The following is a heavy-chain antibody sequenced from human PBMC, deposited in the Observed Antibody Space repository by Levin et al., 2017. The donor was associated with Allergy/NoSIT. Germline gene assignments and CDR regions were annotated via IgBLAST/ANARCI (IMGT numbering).Heavy chain of an antibody. Sequence: GGSLRLSCAASGFTFSSYGMHWVRQAPGKGLEWVAVIWYDGSNKYYADSVKGRFTISRDNSKNTLYLQMNSLRAEDTAVYYCARGSVGQLLRNPDYWGQGTLVTVSS. CDR1: GFTFSSYG. V-gene: IGHV3-33*01. CDR3: ARGSVGQLLRNPDY. CDR2: IWYDGSNK. D-gene: IGHD2-15*01. J-gene: IGHJ4*02.